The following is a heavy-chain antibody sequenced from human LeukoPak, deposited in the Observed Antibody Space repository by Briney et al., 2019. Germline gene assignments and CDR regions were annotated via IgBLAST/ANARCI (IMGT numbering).Heavy chain of an antibody. CDR2: INQDGRET. CDR1: GFTFIKYW. J-gene: IGHJ4*02. CDR3: AKGGGAAATHLLDY. D-gene: IGHD6-13*01. V-gene: IGHV3-7*01. Sequence: GESLRLSCAASGFTFIKYWMSWVRQAPGKGLEWVANINQDGRETYYVDSVKGRFTISRDNDKTSLYLQMNSLRAEDTAVYYCAKGGGAAATHLLDYWGQGTLDAVSS.